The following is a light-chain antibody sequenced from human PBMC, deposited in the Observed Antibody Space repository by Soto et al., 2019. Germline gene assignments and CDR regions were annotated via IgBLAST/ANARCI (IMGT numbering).Light chain of an antibody. J-gene: IGKJ5*01. CDR3: QHYNSYSIT. CDR1: QSISNR. V-gene: IGKV1-5*03. CDR2: KAS. Sequence: DIQMTQSPSTLSASVGDRVTITCRASQSISNRLAWYQQKPGKAPKLVIYKASSLESGVPSRFSGSGSVTEFTLTISSLQPDDFATYYCQHYNSYSITFGQGTRLEIK.